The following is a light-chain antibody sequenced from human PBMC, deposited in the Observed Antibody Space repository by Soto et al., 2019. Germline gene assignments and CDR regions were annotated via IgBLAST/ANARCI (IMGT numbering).Light chain of an antibody. CDR3: QQYGSSGT. CDR2: DAS. V-gene: IGKV3-20*01. Sequence: EIVLTPSPGTLSLSPVERATLSCRASQSVSSSYLAWYQQKPGQAPRLLIYDASTRATGIPARFSGSGSGTDFTLTITSLEPEDFAVYYCQQYGSSGTFGQGTKVDIK. J-gene: IGKJ1*01. CDR1: QSVSSSY.